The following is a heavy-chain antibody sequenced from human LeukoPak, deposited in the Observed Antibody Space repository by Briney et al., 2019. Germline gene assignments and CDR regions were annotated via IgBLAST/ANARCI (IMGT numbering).Heavy chain of an antibody. J-gene: IGHJ4*02. D-gene: IGHD3-22*01. CDR3: AKDLEPPSYYYDSSGYLDY. V-gene: IGHV3-48*01. CDR2: ISSSSTI. CDR1: GFTFSSYS. Sequence: GGSLRLSCAASGFTFSSYSMNWVRQAPGKGLEWVSYISSSSTIYYADSVKGRFTISRDNAKNSLYLQMNSLRAEDTAVYYCAKDLEPPSYYYDSSGYLDYWGQGTLVTVSS.